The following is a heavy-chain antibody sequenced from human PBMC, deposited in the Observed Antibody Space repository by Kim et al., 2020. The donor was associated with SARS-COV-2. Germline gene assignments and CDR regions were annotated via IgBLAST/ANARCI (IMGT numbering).Heavy chain of an antibody. D-gene: IGHD6-13*01. J-gene: IGHJ6*02. Sequence: SETLSLTCTVSGGSISSGGYYWSWIRQHPGQGLVWIGYIYYSGSTNYNLSLKSRVTISVDTSKNQFSLNLSSATAADTAVYDCARDQEGYSSSWYSAVYYSGMDASGHGTTVTVSS. CDR2: IYYSGST. V-gene: IGHV4-31*03. CDR1: GGSISSGGYY. CDR3: ARDQEGYSSSWYSAVYYSGMDA.